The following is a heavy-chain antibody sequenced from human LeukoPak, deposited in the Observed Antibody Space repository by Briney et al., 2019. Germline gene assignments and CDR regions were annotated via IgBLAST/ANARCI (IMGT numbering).Heavy chain of an antibody. D-gene: IGHD3-10*01. CDR3: ASGPVLWFGELSPSDY. CDR2: ISSSSSII. J-gene: IGHJ4*02. CDR1: GFTFSTYS. Sequence: GGSLRLSCAASGFTFSTYSMNWVRQAPGKGLEWVSYISSSSSIINYAESVRGRFTISRDNAKNSLYLQMNSLRAEDTAVYYCASGPVLWFGELSPSDYWGQGTLVTVSS. V-gene: IGHV3-48*04.